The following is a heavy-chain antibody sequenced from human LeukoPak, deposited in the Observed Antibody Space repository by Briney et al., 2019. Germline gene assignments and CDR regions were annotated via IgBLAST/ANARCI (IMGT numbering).Heavy chain of an antibody. D-gene: IGHD4-17*01. V-gene: IGHV4-34*01. Sequence: SETLSLTCAVYGGSFSGYYWSWIRQPPGKGLEWIGEINHSGSTNYNPSLKSRVTISVDTSKNQFSLNLSSVTAADTAVYYCARHRVGDYVLIDYWGQGTLVTVSS. CDR2: INHSGST. J-gene: IGHJ4*02. CDR3: ARHRVGDYVLIDY. CDR1: GGSFSGYY.